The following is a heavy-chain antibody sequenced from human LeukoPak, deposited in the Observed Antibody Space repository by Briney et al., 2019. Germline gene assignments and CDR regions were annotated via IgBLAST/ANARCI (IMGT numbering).Heavy chain of an antibody. V-gene: IGHV3-48*04. J-gene: IGHJ3*02. Sequence: GGSLRLSCAASGFTFSSYSMNWVRQAPGKGLEWVSYISSSSSTIYYADSVKGRFTISRDNAKNSLYLQMNSLRVEDTAVYYCARDIAYYDSSGSIWGQGTRVTVSS. CDR1: GFTFSSYS. CDR3: ARDIAYYDSSGSI. D-gene: IGHD3-22*01. CDR2: ISSSSSTI.